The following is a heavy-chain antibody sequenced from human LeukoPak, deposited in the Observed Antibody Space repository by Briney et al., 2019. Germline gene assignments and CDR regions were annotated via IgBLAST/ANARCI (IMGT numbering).Heavy chain of an antibody. J-gene: IGHJ3*01. V-gene: IGHV3-30*04. D-gene: IGHD3-22*01. CDR2: ISYDGSNK. CDR1: ELTLSNYC. Sequence: PGGSLRLSCAASELTLSNYCMTWVRQAPGKGLEWVAVISYDGSNKYYADSVKGRFTISRDNAKNSLYLQMNSLRAEDTAVYYCSAGEGYYDSSDYYSAWAFNVWGQGTMVTVSS. CDR3: SAGEGYYDSSDYYSAWAFNV.